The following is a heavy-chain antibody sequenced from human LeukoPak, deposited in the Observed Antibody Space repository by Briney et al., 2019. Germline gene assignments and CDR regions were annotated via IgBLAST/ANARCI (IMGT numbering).Heavy chain of an antibody. J-gene: IGHJ4*02. V-gene: IGHV3-48*01. D-gene: IGHD2-2*01. CDR1: GFMFSNYN. CDR2: ISSSSSTI. CDR3: ARDQASSSSSPY. Sequence: PGGSLRLSCVGSGFMFSNYNMHWVRQAPGKGLEWVSYISSSSSTIYYADSVKGRFTVSRDNAKNTVNLQMNSLRAEDTAVYYCARDQASSSSSPYWGQGTLVTVSS.